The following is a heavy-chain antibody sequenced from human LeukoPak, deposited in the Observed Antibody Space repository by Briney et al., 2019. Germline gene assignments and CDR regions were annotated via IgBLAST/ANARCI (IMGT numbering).Heavy chain of an antibody. D-gene: IGHD3-22*01. Sequence: SETLSLTCTVSGGSISSYYWNWIRQPPGKGLEWIGYIYYSGTTNYNPSLKSRVTISVDTSKNQFSLKLSSVTAADTAVYYCARARYYYDSSVGWYFDLWGRGTLVTVSS. CDR2: IYYSGTT. J-gene: IGHJ2*01. CDR3: ARARYYYDSSVGWYFDL. V-gene: IGHV4-59*12. CDR1: GGSISSYY.